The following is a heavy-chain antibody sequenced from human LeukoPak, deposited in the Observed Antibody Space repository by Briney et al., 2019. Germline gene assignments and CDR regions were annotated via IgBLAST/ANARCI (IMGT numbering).Heavy chain of an antibody. CDR2: ISDSGDTT. CDR1: GFTFSSYA. J-gene: IGHJ4*03. Sequence: QPGGSLRLSCAASGFTFSSYAMSWVRQAPGKGLEWVSAISDSGDTTYYADSVKGRFTISRDNSKNTLYLQMNSLRAEDTAVYYCAKDLKGVGYYFNYWGQGTTVTVSS. D-gene: IGHD2-8*02. V-gene: IGHV3-23*01. CDR3: AKDLKGVGYYFNY.